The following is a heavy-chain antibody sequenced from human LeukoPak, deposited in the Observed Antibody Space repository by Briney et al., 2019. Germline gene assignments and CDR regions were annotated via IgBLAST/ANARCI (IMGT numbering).Heavy chain of an antibody. CDR1: GFTFSSYG. D-gene: IGHD5-18*01. CDR3: TKDQNGYNYGPFDY. CDR2: ISFDGSKK. V-gene: IGHV3-30*18. J-gene: IGHJ4*02. Sequence: GGSLRLSCGASGFTFSSYGMHWVRQAPGKGPEWVAHISFDGSKKYYADSVKGRFTIFRDNSKNTLYLQMNSLRAEDTALFYCTKDQNGYNYGPFDYWGQGTLVTVSS.